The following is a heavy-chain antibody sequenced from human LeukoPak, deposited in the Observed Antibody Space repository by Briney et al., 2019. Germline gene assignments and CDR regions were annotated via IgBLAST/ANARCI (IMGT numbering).Heavy chain of an antibody. CDR1: GYTFTSYA. D-gene: IGHD6-19*01. V-gene: IGHV1-3*01. Sequence: ASVKVSCKASGYTFTSYAMHWVRQAPGQRLEWMGWINAGNGNTKYSQKFQGRVTITRDTSASTAYMELSSLRSEDTAVYYCARGYSSGRSNWFDPWGQGTLVTVSS. CDR3: ARGYSSGRSNWFDP. CDR2: INAGNGNT. J-gene: IGHJ5*02.